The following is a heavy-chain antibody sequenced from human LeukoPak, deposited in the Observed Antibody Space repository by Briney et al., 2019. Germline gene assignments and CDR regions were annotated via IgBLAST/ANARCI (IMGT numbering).Heavy chain of an antibody. V-gene: IGHV3-48*03. CDR3: SRGFRD. CDR1: GITLSGFE. CDR2: ISDDGFSK. Sequence: GGSLRLSCVGSGITLSGFELDWGRQAPGKGLDWVSYISDDGFSKTDGDSVEGRFTISRDNAKNTLSLQMNSLRLEDTGVYYCSRGFRDWGRGILVTVSS. J-gene: IGHJ4*02.